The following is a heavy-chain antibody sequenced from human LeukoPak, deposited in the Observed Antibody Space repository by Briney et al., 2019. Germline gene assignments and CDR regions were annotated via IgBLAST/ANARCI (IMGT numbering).Heavy chain of an antibody. V-gene: IGHV1-69*01. Sequence: SVKVSCKASGGTFSSDAISWVRQAPGQGLEWMGGIIPIFGTANYAQKFQGRVTITADESTSTAYMELSSLRSEDTAVYYCARGRYDSSSYQYYFDYWGQGTLVTVSS. CDR2: IIPIFGTA. CDR3: ARGRYDSSSYQYYFDY. CDR1: GGTFSSDA. J-gene: IGHJ4*02. D-gene: IGHD6-13*01.